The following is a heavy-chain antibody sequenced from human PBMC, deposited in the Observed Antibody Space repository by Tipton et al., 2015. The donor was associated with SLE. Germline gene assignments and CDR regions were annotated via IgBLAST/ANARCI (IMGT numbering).Heavy chain of an antibody. CDR1: GFTFSSYS. J-gene: IGHJ4*02. CDR2: ISSSSGYI. V-gene: IGHV3-21*01. D-gene: IGHD6-19*01. CDR3: ARDEGGWYFDY. Sequence: SLRLSCAVSGFTFSSYSMNWVRQAPGKGLEWVSSISSSSGYIYYADSVRGRFTISKNNAKNSLYLQMNSLKAEDTAVYYCARDEGGWYFDYWGQGTLVTVSS.